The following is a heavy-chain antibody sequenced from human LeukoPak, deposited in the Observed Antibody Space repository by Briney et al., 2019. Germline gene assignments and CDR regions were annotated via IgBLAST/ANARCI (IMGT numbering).Heavy chain of an antibody. CDR2: ISYDGCNK. J-gene: IGHJ4*02. Sequence: GGSLRLSCAASGFTFSSYAMHWVRQAPGKGLEWVAVISYDGCNKYYADSVKGRFTISRDNSKNTLYLQMNSLRAEDTAVYYCAKHNIDYWGQGTLVTVSS. D-gene: IGHD1-1*01. CDR3: AKHNIDY. V-gene: IGHV3-30-3*02. CDR1: GFTFSSYA.